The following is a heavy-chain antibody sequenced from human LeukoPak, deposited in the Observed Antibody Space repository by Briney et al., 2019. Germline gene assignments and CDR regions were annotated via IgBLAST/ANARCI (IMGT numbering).Heavy chain of an antibody. D-gene: IGHD6-13*01. J-gene: IGHJ5*02. CDR1: GYTFTSYD. V-gene: IGHV1-8*01. CDR3: ARPRRIAAAPNWFDP. Sequence: ASVKVSCKASGYTFTSYDINWVRQAPGQGLEWMGWMNPNSGNTGYAQKFQGRVTMTRNTSISTAYMELSSLRSEDTAVYYCARPRRIAAAPNWFDPWGQGTLVTVSS. CDR2: MNPNSGNT.